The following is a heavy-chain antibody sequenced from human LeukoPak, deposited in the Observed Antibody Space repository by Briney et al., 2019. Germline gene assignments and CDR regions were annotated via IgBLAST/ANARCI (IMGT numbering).Heavy chain of an antibody. CDR3: TTDPYSFESACYYPD. D-gene: IGHD3-22*01. J-gene: IGHJ4*02. CDR2: IIPLLAVA. CDR1: GGTLTSYA. V-gene: IGHV1-69*04. Sequence: SVKVSCKASGGTLTSYAISWVRQTPGQGLEWMGRIIPLLAVATHAQNFQGRVMITADISTSTAYMELSSLRSEETGVYYCTTDPYSFESACYYPDWGQGTPVTVSS.